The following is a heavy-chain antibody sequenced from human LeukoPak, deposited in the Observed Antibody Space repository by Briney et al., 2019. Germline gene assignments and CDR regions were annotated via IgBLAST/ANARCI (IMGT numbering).Heavy chain of an antibody. D-gene: IGHD3-3*01. CDR3: ARGHYDFWSGYLVVAKNWFDP. J-gene: IGHJ5*02. CDR2: INHSGST. Sequence: SETLSLTCAVSGGSFSGYYWSWIRQPPGKGLEWIGEINHSGSTNYNPSLKSRVTISVDTSKNQFSLKLSSVTAADTAVYYCARGHYDFWSGYLVVAKNWFDPWGQGTLVTVSS. V-gene: IGHV4-34*01. CDR1: GGSFSGYY.